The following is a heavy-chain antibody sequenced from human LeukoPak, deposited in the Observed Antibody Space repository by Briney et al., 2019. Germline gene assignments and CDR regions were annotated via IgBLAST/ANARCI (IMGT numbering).Heavy chain of an antibody. J-gene: IGHJ2*01. D-gene: IGHD3-10*01. CDR1: GGSISNYY. V-gene: IGHV4-59*01. CDR3: AKDDSGFWYFDL. Sequence: PSETLSLTCTVSGGSISNYYWSWIRQPPGKGLEWIGYIYSSGTTNYNPSLKSRVTISVDTSKNQFSLKLTSVTAADTAVYYCAKDDSGFWYFDLWGRGTLVTVSS. CDR2: IYSSGTT.